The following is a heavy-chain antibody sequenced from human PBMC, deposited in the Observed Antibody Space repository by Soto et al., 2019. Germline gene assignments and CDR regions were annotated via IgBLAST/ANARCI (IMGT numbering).Heavy chain of an antibody. V-gene: IGHV5-10-1*01. CDR3: ANHHPSGTELAH. J-gene: IGHJ4*02. CDR1: GYTFTTYW. Sequence: PGESLNISCKGSGYTFTTYWLSLVRQMPGKGLEWMGRINPSDSYKNYTPTFQGNVTISADKSISTAYLQWSSLKDSDTAMYYSANHHPSGTELAHWGQGTLVTVSS. D-gene: IGHD1-1*01. CDR2: INPSDSYK.